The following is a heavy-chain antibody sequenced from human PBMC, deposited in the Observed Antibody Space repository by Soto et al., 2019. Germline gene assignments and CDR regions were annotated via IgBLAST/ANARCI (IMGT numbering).Heavy chain of an antibody. CDR2: FNSDGSST. CDR1: GFPFSGYW. CDR3: ASLGYSSGAH. J-gene: IGHJ4*02. V-gene: IGHV3-74*01. Sequence: EVQLVESGGGLVQPGGPLRLSCAASGFPFSGYWMHWFGQAPGKGLVWVSRFNSDGSSTSYADSVKGRFTISRDNAKNTLYLQMNSLRAEDTAVYYCASLGYSSGAHWGQGTLVTSPQ. D-gene: IGHD6-19*01.